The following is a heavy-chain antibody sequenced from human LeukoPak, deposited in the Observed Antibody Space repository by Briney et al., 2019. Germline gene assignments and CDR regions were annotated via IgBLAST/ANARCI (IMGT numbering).Heavy chain of an antibody. CDR3: AKDWGLRLGELSLPRGY. D-gene: IGHD3-16*02. Sequence: GRSLRLSCAASGFTFDDYAMHWVRQAPGKGLEWVSGISWNSGSIGYADSVKGRFTISRDNAKNSLYLQMNSLRAEDTALYYCAKDWGLRLGELSLPRGYWGQGTLVTVSS. CDR2: ISWNSGSI. J-gene: IGHJ4*02. CDR1: GFTFDDYA. V-gene: IGHV3-9*01.